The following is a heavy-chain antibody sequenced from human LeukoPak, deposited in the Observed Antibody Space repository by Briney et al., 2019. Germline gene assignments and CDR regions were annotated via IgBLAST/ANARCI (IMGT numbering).Heavy chain of an antibody. CDR2: INQDASEK. CDR1: GFTLSSSW. Sequence: GGSLRLSCAASGFTLSSSWMYWVRQAPGKGLEWVANINQDASEKNYVGSVKGRFTISRDNAKNSLYLQMNSLRAKDTALYYCASGDNMDVWGKGTTVTVSS. CDR3: ASGDNMDV. V-gene: IGHV3-7*01. J-gene: IGHJ6*03. D-gene: IGHD3-3*01.